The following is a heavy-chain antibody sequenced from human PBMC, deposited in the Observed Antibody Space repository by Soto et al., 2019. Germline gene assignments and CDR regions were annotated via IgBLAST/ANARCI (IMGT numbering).Heavy chain of an antibody. D-gene: IGHD3-10*01. V-gene: IGHV4-4*02. CDR1: GGSSSGKYW. J-gene: IGHJ5*02. Sequence: ETLSRTCIVSGGSSSGKYWWSWVRQPPGKGLEWIGEVSQSGNTNYNPSLMSRLTISVDKSKNQFSLRLTYVTAADTGIYYCSREVPGLREVNRNWLDPWGQVSLVIVS. CDR3: SREVPGLREVNRNWLDP. CDR2: VSQSGNT.